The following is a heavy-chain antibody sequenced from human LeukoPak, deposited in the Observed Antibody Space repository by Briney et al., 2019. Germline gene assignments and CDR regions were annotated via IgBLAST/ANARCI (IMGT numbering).Heavy chain of an antibody. J-gene: IGHJ4*02. V-gene: IGHV4-4*07. CDR2: IYTSGST. Sequence: SETLSLTCTVSGGSISSYYWSWIRQPAGKGLEWIGRIYTSGSTNYNPSLKSRVTMSVDTSKSQFSLKLSSVTAADTAVYYCAREVVTALTSYFDYWGQGTLVTVSS. D-gene: IGHD2-21*02. CDR3: AREVVTALTSYFDY. CDR1: GGSISSYY.